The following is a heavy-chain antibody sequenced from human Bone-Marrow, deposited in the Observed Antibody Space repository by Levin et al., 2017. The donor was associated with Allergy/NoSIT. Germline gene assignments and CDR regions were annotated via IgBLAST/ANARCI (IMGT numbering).Heavy chain of an antibody. V-gene: IGHV3-11*01. CDR1: GFTFPDYY. Sequence: PGESLKISCAASGFTFPDYYMSWIRQAPGEGLEWISYISSSGGSVSYADSVKGRFTISRDNVKNMLFLEMNSLRVEDTAVYYCAKVVANPRGFDPWGQGTLVTVSP. CDR3: AKVVANPRGFDP. CDR2: ISSSGGSV. D-gene: IGHD2-15*01. J-gene: IGHJ5*02.